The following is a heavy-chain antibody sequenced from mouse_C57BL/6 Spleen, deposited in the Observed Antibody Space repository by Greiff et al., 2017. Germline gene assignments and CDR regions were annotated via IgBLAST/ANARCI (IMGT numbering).Heavy chain of an antibody. V-gene: IGHV14-4*01. CDR3: TPYSNFSYAMDY. Sequence: EVQLQQSGAELVRPGASVKLSCTASGFNIKDDYMHWVKQRPEQGLEWIGWIDPENGDTEYASKFQGKATITADTSSNTAYLQLSSLTSEDTSVYYCTPYSNFSYAMDYWGQGTSVTVSS. J-gene: IGHJ4*01. D-gene: IGHD2-5*01. CDR2: IDPENGDT. CDR1: GFNIKDDY.